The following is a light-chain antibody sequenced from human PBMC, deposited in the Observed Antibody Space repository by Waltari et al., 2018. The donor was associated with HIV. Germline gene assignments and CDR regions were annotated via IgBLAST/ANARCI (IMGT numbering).Light chain of an antibody. Sequence: EIVLTQSPGTLSLSPGQRATLSCGASQSVGSSFLAWYQQKPGQAPRLLIYRTSTRATGTPDRFNGVWSGTDFILTISRLEPADSAVYYCQQYSTSTGYTFGQGTKLEIK. J-gene: IGKJ2*01. CDR1: QSVGSSF. CDR3: QQYSTSTGYT. V-gene: IGKV3-20*01. CDR2: RTS.